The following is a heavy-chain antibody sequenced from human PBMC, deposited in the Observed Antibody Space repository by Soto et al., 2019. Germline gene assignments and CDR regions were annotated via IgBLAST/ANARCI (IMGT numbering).Heavy chain of an antibody. Sequence: QVQLVQSGAEVKKSGASVKVSCKASGYRFTGHYIHWVRQAPGQGPEWMGEIGPKNGDTKYAQKFEGRVTMLRDTSITTVYMELSNLSPDDTAVYYCGRGRSGELVVFYWGQGTLVTVYS. CDR2: IGPKNGDT. D-gene: IGHD1-7*01. CDR1: GYRFTGHY. V-gene: IGHV1-2*02. CDR3: GRGRSGELVVFY. J-gene: IGHJ4*02.